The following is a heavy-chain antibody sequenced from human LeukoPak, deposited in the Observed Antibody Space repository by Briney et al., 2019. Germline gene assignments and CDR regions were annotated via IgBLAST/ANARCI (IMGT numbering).Heavy chain of an antibody. CDR3: ARDPGGGSGWYGRRDAFDI. Sequence: SGGSLRLSCAASGFTFSSYAMSWVRQAPGKGLEWVSYISSSGSTIYYADSVKGRFTISRDNAKNSLYLQMNSLRAEDTAVYYCARDPGGGSGWYGRRDAFDIWGQGTMVTVSS. D-gene: IGHD6-19*01. V-gene: IGHV3-48*04. J-gene: IGHJ3*02. CDR1: GFTFSSYA. CDR2: ISSSGSTI.